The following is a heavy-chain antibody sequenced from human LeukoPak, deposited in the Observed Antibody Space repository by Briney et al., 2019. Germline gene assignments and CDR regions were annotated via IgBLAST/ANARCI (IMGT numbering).Heavy chain of an antibody. J-gene: IGHJ3*02. D-gene: IGHD4-17*01. CDR1: GGSFSGYY. CDR2: IYYSGST. CDR3: ARDSATVTTWAAFDI. V-gene: IGHV4-59*01. Sequence: SETLSLTCAVYGGSFSGYYWSWIRQPPGKGLEWIGYIYYSGSTNYNPSLKSRVTISVDTSKNQFSLKLSSVTAADTAVYYCARDSATVTTWAAFDIWGQGTMVTVSS.